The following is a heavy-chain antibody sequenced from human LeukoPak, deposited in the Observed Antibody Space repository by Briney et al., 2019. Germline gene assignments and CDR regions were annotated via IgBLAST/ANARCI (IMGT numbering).Heavy chain of an antibody. J-gene: IGHJ6*02. CDR2: IYYSGST. D-gene: IGHD6-13*01. V-gene: IGHV4-39*01. CDR1: GGSISSSSYY. CDR3: ARQNRSISWLRYYYYYGMDV. Sequence: SETLSLTCTVSGGSISSSSYYWGWIRQPPGKGLEWIGSIYYSGSTYYNPSLKSRVTISVDTSKNQFSLKLSSVTAADTALYYCARQNRSISWLRYYYYYGMDVWGQGTTVTVAS.